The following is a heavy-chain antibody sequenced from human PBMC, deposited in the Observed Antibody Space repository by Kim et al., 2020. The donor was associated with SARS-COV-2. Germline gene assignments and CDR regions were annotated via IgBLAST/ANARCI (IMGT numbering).Heavy chain of an antibody. J-gene: IGHJ4*02. D-gene: IGHD1-26*01. CDR2: IYYSGSP. V-gene: IGHV4-61*01. Sequence: ETLSLTCTVSGGSVSSGSYYWSWIRQPPGKGLEWIGYIYYSGSPNYNPSLKSRVTISVDTSKNQFSLKLSSVTAADTAVYYCARAWELLSPFDYWGQGTLVTVSS. CDR1: GGSVSSGSYY. CDR3: ARAWELLSPFDY.